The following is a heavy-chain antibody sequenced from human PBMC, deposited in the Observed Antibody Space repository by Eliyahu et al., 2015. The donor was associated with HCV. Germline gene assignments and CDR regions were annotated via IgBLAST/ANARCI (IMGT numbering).Heavy chain of an antibody. Sequence: QVHLQQWGARLLKPSETLSXTCGVYGGSFXGYHWNWLRQPPGKGLEWIGQINHSGKTNYNPSLKSRITLSLGTSKSQFSLKLNSVTAADTAVYYCAGMLGFGESSLVGYWGQGTLVTVSS. CDR1: GGSFXGYH. D-gene: IGHD3-10*01. CDR3: AGMLGFGESSLVGY. V-gene: IGHV4-34*02. J-gene: IGHJ4*02. CDR2: INHSGKT.